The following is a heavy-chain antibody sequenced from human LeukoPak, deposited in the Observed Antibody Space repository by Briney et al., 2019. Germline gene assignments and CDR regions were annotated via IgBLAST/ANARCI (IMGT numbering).Heavy chain of an antibody. CDR3: AKGPYSYGSYVDY. V-gene: IGHV3-30*02. J-gene: IGHJ4*02. Sequence: GGSLRLSCAASGFTFSGCGMHWVRQAPGKGLEWVAFIWYDGRDKYYADSVKGQFTISRDNSKNTLYLQMNSLRAEDTAVYYCAKGPYSYGSYVDYWGQGTLVTVSS. D-gene: IGHD5-18*01. CDR1: GFTFSGCG. CDR2: IWYDGRDK.